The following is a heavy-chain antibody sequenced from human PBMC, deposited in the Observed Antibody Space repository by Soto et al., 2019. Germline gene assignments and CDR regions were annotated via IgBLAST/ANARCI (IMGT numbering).Heavy chain of an antibody. D-gene: IGHD1-26*01. CDR3: ARQKAGGIFTHSGALGH. CDR1: GFTFSDYA. CDR2: ISYDGSNE. Sequence: QVQLVEYGGGVVQPGRSLRLSCAASGFTFSDYAMHWVRQAPGKGLEWVALISYDGSNEKYADSVKGRFTISRDNSKNAVYLEMKSLRAGDRAIYDCARQKAGGIFTHSGALGHWGQGTLVSVSS. J-gene: IGHJ4*02. V-gene: IGHV3-30-3*01.